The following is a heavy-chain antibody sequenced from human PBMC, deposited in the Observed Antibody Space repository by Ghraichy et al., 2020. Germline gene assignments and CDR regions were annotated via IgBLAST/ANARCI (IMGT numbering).Heavy chain of an antibody. CDR3: ARDEVQMGAIFDY. V-gene: IGHV1-18*01. Sequence: ASVKVSFKATGYTFSRYGISWVRQAPGQGLEWMGWISGYNGYTNYAQKFQGRVTMTIQISTTTAYMEVRGLTSDDTAVYYCARDEVQMGAIFDYWGQGTLVTVSS. CDR2: ISGYNGYT. J-gene: IGHJ4*02. CDR1: GYTFSRYG. D-gene: IGHD1-26*01.